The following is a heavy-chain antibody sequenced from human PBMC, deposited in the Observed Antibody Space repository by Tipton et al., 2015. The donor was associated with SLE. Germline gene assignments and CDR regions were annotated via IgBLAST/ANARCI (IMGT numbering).Heavy chain of an antibody. V-gene: IGHV4-39*07. D-gene: IGHD1-14*01. CDR1: GGSISSSSYY. J-gene: IGHJ2*01. CDR2: YCYSGST. CDR3: ARNPGRGVRYFDL. Sequence: TLSLTCTVSGGSISSSSYYWGWMRQPPGQGLEWYRCYCYSGSTYYNPSLKSRVTISVDTSKNQFSLKLSSVTAADTAVYYCARNPGRGVRYFDLWGRGTLVTVSS.